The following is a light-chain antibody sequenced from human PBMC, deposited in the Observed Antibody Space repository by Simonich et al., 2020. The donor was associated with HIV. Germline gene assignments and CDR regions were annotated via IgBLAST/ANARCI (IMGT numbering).Light chain of an antibody. CDR1: QSVSSSY. CDR2: GAS. J-gene: IGKJ2*01. Sequence: EIMLTQSPGTLSLSPGERATLSCRASQSVSSSYLAWHQQKPGQAPRLLIYGASSRATGIPDRFSGSGSGADFTLTISRLEPQDFAVYYCQQYGSSPYTFGQGTKLEIK. V-gene: IGKV3-20*01. CDR3: QQYGSSPYT.